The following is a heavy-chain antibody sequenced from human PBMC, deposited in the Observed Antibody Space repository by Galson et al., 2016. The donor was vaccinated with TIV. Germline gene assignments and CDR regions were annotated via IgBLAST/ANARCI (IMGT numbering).Heavy chain of an antibody. CDR1: GGSVSRYY. J-gene: IGHJ6*02. Sequence: SETLSLTCTVSGGSVSRYYWSWIRQSAGKGLEWIGRIFTDGTTTYNPSLKSRLTMSVDTSSDLFSLRLTSVTAADTAIYYCLREGSTVTMHHYFGMDVWGQGTTVVVSS. CDR3: LREGSTVTMHHYFGMDV. D-gene: IGHD4-11*01. V-gene: IGHV4-4*07. CDR2: IFTDGTT.